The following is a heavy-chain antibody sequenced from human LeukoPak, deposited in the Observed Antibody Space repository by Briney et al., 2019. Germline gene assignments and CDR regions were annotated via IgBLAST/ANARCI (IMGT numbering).Heavy chain of an antibody. D-gene: IGHD6-13*01. Sequence: PSETLSLTCAVYGGSFSGYYWSWIRQPPGKGLEWIGEINHSGSTNYNPSLKSRVTISVDTSKNQFSLKLSSVTAADTAVYYCARHRRSWYLDYWGQGTLVTVSS. CDR1: GGSFSGYY. J-gene: IGHJ4*02. CDR3: ARHRRSWYLDY. CDR2: INHSGST. V-gene: IGHV4-34*01.